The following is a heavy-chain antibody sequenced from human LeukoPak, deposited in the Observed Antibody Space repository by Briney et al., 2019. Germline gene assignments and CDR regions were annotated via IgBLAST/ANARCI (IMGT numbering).Heavy chain of an antibody. CDR1: GFTFRTFS. V-gene: IGHV3-74*01. CDR2: INSDGSST. J-gene: IGHJ6*02. CDR3: FQSGGMDI. Sequence: GGSLRLSCAASGFTFRTFSMHWVRDAPGKGLVWVSRINSDGSSTNYADSVKGRFTISRDNAKNTLYLQMNSLRAEDTAVYFCFQSGGMDIWGQGTTVTVSS.